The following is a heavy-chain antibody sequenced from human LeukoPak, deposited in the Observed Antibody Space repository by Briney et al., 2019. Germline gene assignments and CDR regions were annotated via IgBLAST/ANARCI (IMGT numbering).Heavy chain of an antibody. J-gene: IGHJ4*02. Sequence: PSETLSLTCTVSGGSISSYYWSWIRQPPGKGLEWIGEINHSGSTNYNPSLKSRVTISVDTSKNQFSLKLSSVTAADTAVYYCARGVVVITDWGQGTLVTVSS. CDR2: INHSGST. V-gene: IGHV4-34*01. D-gene: IGHD3-22*01. CDR1: GGSISSYY. CDR3: ARGVVVITD.